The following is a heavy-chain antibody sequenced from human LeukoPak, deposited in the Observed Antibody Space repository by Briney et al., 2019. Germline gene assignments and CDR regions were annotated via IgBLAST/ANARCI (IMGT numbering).Heavy chain of an antibody. CDR2: IKTDGRTT. CDR1: GMTFSNHW. V-gene: IGHV3-74*01. Sequence: GGSLRLSCAASGMTFSNHWMHWVRQAPGKGLVWVSLIKTDGRTTIYADYVKGRFTISRDDGKSTLYLQMNSLRAEDTAIYYCTTGPSFGYEWWGQGTVVTVSS. J-gene: IGHJ4*02. CDR3: TTGPSFGYEW. D-gene: IGHD3-22*01.